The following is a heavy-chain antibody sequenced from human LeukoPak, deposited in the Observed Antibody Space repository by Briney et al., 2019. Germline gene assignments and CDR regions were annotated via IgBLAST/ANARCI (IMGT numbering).Heavy chain of an antibody. J-gene: IGHJ6*04. CDR3: VGTVTTVVDN. CDR2: ISSSSSYI. D-gene: IGHD4-11*01. V-gene: IGHV3-21*01. CDR1: GFTFSSYS. Sequence: GSLRLSFVVSGFTFSSYSMNWVRQAPGKGLEWVSSISSSSSYIYYADSVKGRFTISRDNAKNSLYLQMNSLRAEDTAVYYCVGTVTTVVDNWGKGTTVTVSS.